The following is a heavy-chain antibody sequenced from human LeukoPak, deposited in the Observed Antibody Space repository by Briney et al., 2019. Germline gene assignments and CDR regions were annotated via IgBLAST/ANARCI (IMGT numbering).Heavy chain of an antibody. V-gene: IGHV4-30-2*01. CDR2: IYHSGST. J-gene: IGHJ3*02. CDR3: ARDVKNNDAFDI. CDR1: GVSISSGGYY. Sequence: EASQTLSLTCTVSGVSISSGGYYWSWIRQPPGKGLEWIGYIYHSGSTYYNPSLKSRVTISVVRSKNQFSLKLSSVTAADTAIYYCARDVKNNDAFDIWGQGTMVTISS. D-gene: IGHD2/OR15-2a*01.